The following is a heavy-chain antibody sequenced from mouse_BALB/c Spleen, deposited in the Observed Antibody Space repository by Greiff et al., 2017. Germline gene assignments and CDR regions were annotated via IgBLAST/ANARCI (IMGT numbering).Heavy chain of an antibody. J-gene: IGHJ4*01. V-gene: IGHV1-69*01. CDR1: GYTFTDYW. CDR3: ARSYYGSSFYAMDY. D-gene: IGHD1-1*01. Sequence: QVQLQQPGAELVMPGASVKMSCKASGYTFTDYWMHWVKQRPGQGLEWIGAIDTSDSYTSYNQKFKGKATLTVDESSSTAYMQLSSLTSEDSAVYYGARSYYGSSFYAMDYWGQGTSVTVSS. CDR2: IDTSDSYT.